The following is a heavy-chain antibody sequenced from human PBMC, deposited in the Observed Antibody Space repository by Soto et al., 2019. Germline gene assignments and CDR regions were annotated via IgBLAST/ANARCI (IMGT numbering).Heavy chain of an antibody. CDR3: AREYSSRSALHFDY. Sequence: QVQLVQSGAEVKKPVSSVKVSCKASGGTFSSYAISWVRQAPGQGLEWLGGIIPIFGTANYAQKFQGRVTIAAEESTSTAYMELSSLRSKDTAVYYWAREYSSRSALHFDYWGQGTLVTVSS. V-gene: IGHV1-69*01. D-gene: IGHD6-13*01. CDR2: IIPIFGTA. CDR1: GGTFSSYA. J-gene: IGHJ4*02.